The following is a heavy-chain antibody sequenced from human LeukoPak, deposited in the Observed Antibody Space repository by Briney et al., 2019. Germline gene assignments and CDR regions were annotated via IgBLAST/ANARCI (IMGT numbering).Heavy chain of an antibody. V-gene: IGHV4-4*02. J-gene: IGHJ4*02. D-gene: IGHD2-2*02. Sequence: SGTLSLTCAVSGGSIGSSNWWSWVRQPPGKGLEWIGEIYYSGNTNYNPSLKSRVTISIDKSKNQFSLKLSSVTAADTAVYYCARGGGWAGYCSSTSCYTEPFDYWGQGTLVTVSS. CDR2: IYYSGNT. CDR1: GGSIGSSNW. CDR3: ARGGGWAGYCSSTSCYTEPFDY.